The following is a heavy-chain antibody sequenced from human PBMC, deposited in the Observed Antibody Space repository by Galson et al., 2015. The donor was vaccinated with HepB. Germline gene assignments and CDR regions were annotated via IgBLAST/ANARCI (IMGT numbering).Heavy chain of an antibody. V-gene: IGHV4-59*02. CDR3: VRDRSAYGAPRSYLDY. CDR2: VYYSGST. Sequence: ETLSLTCTVSGGSVSTYYWSWLRQPPGKGLEWIGYVYYSGSTTYNPSLRSRVTISVDTSKNQFSLKLRSVTAADTAVYYCVRDRSAYGAPRSYLDYWGQGTLVTVSS. CDR1: GGSVSTYY. J-gene: IGHJ4*02. D-gene: IGHD3-16*01.